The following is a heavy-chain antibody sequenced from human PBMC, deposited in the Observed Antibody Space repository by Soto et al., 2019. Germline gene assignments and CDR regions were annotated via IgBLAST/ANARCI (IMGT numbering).Heavy chain of an antibody. CDR2: IIPIFGTA. V-gene: IGHV1-69*01. CDR1: GGTFSSYA. J-gene: IGHJ6*02. D-gene: IGHD5-12*01. Sequence: QVQLVQSGAEVKKPGSSVKVSCKASGGTFSSYAISWVRQAPGQGLEWMGGIIPIFGTANYAQKFQGRVKITADESTSTAYMELSSLRSEDKAVYYCARMEGDGYNVRDYYYCYGMDVWGQGTTVTVSS. CDR3: ARMEGDGYNVRDYYYCYGMDV.